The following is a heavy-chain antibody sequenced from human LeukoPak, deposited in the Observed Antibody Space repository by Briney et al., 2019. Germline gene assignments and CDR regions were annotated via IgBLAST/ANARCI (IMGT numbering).Heavy chain of an antibody. CDR1: GFTFSSYA. Sequence: HPGGSLRLSCAASGFTFSSYAMSWVRQAPGKGLEWVSVISGSDGSTYYADSVKGRFTISRDNSKNTLYLQMNSLRAEDTAVFYCAKPRGEEWLVGLYDAFDIWGQGTMVTVSS. J-gene: IGHJ3*02. D-gene: IGHD6-19*01. V-gene: IGHV3-23*01. CDR3: AKPRGEEWLVGLYDAFDI. CDR2: ISGSDGST.